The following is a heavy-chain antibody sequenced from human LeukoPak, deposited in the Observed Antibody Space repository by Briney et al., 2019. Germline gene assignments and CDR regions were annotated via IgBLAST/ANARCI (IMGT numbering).Heavy chain of an antibody. CDR3: ARDRSHAWFDP. V-gene: IGHV3-66*01. CDR2: IYSGGST. CDR1: GFTVSSNY. Sequence: GGSLRLSCAVSGFTVSSNYMSWVRRAPGKGLEWVSVIYSGGSTYYTDSVKGRFTISRDNSKNTLYLQMNSLRAEDTAVYYCARDRSHAWFDPWGQGTLVTVSS. J-gene: IGHJ5*02. D-gene: IGHD1-26*01.